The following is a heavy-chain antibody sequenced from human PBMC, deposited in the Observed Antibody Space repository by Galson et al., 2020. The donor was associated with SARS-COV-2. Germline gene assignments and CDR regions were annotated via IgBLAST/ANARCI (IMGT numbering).Heavy chain of an antibody. V-gene: IGHV3-30*02. CDR1: GFTFSSYG. CDR3: AKDLWECGLRVSCGRDV. Sequence: GGSLRLSCAASGFTFSSYGMHWVRQAPGKGLEWVAFIRYDGSNKYYADSVKGRFTISRDNSKNTLYLQMNSLRAEDTAVYYCAKDLWECGLRVSCGRDVWGQGTTVTVAS. J-gene: IGHJ6*02. D-gene: IGHD1-26*01. CDR2: IRYDGSNK.